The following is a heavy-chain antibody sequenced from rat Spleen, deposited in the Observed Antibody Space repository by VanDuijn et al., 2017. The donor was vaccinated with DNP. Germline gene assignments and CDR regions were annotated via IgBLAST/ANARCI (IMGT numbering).Heavy chain of an antibody. CDR1: GYSITSDY. V-gene: IGHV3-1*01. D-gene: IGHD1-11*01. J-gene: IGHJ2*01. CDR3: AKGPNYGGYSDFFDY. Sequence: EVQVKESGPGLVKPSQSLSLTCSVTGYSITSDYWAWIRKFPGNKMEWMGYINYSGTTAYNPSLRSRISITRDTSKNQFFLQLNSVTTEDTATYYCAKGPNYGGYSDFFDYWGQGVMVTVSS. CDR2: INYSGTT.